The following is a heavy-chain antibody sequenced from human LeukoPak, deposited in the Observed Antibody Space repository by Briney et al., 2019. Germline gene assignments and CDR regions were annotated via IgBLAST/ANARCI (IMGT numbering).Heavy chain of an antibody. J-gene: IGHJ4*02. CDR1: GFIPTSSW. CDR3: SQPRLDSSILDY. D-gene: IGHD3-22*01. CDR2: IKEDGSEK. V-gene: IGHV3-7*03. Sequence: GGSLRLSCAAPGFIPTSSWMSWVRPALGGGLGWEANIKEDGSEKYYGDSVKGRFTISRDKAKKSLYLQTNSLRAEDTVVYYCSQPRLDSSILDYWGQGTLVTVSS.